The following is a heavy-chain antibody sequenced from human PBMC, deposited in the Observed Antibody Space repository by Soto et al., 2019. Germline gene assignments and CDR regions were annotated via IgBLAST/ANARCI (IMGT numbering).Heavy chain of an antibody. D-gene: IGHD4-17*01. CDR3: AHRQRTVYFDY. CDR2: TYWDDDK. J-gene: IGHJ4*02. V-gene: IGHV2-5*02. CDR1: GFSLSTSGVG. Sequence: QITLKESGPTLVKPTQTLTLTCTFSGFSLSTSGVGVGWIRQPPGKALEWLALTYWDDDKRYSPSLKSRLTITKDTSKNQVVLTMTNMDPVDTATYVCAHRQRTVYFDYWGQGTLVTVSS.